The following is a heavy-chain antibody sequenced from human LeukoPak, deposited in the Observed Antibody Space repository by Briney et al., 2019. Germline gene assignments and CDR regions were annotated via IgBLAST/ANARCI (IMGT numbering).Heavy chain of an antibody. D-gene: IGHD3-10*01. V-gene: IGHV4-30-4*01. CDR3: AREPRGRFGESSYWFDP. Sequence: SQTLSLTCTVSGGSISSGDYYWSWLRQPPGMGLDWIGNIYYSGSTYSNPSLKSRVTISLDTSKNQFSLKLSSVTAADTAVYYCAREPRGRFGESSYWFDPWGQGTLVTVSS. CDR2: IYYSGST. J-gene: IGHJ5*02. CDR1: GGSISSGDYY.